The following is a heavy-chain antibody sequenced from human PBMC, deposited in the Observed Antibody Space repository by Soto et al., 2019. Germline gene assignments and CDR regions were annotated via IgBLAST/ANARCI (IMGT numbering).Heavy chain of an antibody. J-gene: IGHJ4*02. Sequence: EVQLVESGGGLVQPGGSLRLSCAASGFTFSDYWMGWVRQAPGKGLEWVATIMKDGGVKKYVDSVKGRFIITRDNAKNSLFLQMNSLRADNTAVYYCARDSDYYKADYWGQGTLVTVSS. CDR3: ARDSDYYKADY. CDR2: IMKDGGVK. CDR1: GFTFSDYW. D-gene: IGHD2-21*02. V-gene: IGHV3-7*01.